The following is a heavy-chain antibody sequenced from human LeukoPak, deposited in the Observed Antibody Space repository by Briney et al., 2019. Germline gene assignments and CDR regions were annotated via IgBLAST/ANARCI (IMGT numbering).Heavy chain of an antibody. V-gene: IGHV4-61*02. CDR3: ARGGQAAGYFDY. D-gene: IGHD6-13*01. J-gene: IGHJ4*02. CDR2: IYTSGST. Sequence: SETLSLTCTVSGASISSGSYYWSWIRQPAGKGLEWIGRIYTSGSTNYNPSLKSRVTMSVDTSKNQFSLKLSSVTAADTAVYYCARGGQAAGYFDYWGQGTLVTVSS. CDR1: GASISSGSYY.